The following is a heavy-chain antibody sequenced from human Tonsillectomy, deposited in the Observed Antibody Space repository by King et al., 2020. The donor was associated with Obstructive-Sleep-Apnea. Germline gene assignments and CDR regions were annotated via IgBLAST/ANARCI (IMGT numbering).Heavy chain of an antibody. Sequence: VQLVESGGGVVQPGRSLRLSCAASGFTFSSYAIHWVRQAPGKGLEGGTIISYDGSNDYYADSVKGRFTISRDNSKNTLYLQMNSLRPEDTAVYYCARDAYNFYGLDVWGQGTTVTVSS. CDR3: ARDAYNFYGLDV. CDR1: GFTFSSYA. CDR2: ISYDGSND. J-gene: IGHJ6*02. D-gene: IGHD5-24*01. V-gene: IGHV3-30-3*01.